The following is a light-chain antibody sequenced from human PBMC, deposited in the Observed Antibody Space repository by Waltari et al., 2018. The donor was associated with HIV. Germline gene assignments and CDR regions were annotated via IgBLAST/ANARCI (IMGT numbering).Light chain of an antibody. J-gene: IGLJ1*01. V-gene: IGLV1-40*01. Sequence: QSVLTQPPSVSGAPGQRVTIYCTGSSSNIGAGYDVHWAQQLPGTAPKLLIYGNSNRPSGVPDRFSGSKSGTSASLAITGLQAEDEADYYCQSYDSSLSALYVFGTGTKVTVL. CDR3: QSYDSSLSALYV. CDR2: GNS. CDR1: SSNIGAGYD.